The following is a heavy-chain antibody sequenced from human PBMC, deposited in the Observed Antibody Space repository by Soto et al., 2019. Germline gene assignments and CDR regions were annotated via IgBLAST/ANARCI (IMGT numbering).Heavy chain of an antibody. CDR1: GFTFSSYA. D-gene: IGHD1-1*01. V-gene: IGHV3-23*01. CDR3: AKRGTNYYYYGMDV. CDR2: ISGSGGST. Sequence: GSLRLSCAASGFTFSSYAMSWVRQAPGKGLEWVSAISGSGGSTYYADSVKGRFTISRDNSKNTLYLQMNSLRAEDTAVYYCAKRGTNYYYYGMDVWGQGTTVTVSS. J-gene: IGHJ6*02.